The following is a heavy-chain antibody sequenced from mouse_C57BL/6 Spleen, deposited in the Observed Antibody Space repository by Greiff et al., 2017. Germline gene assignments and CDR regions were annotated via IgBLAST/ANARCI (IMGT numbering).Heavy chain of an antibody. CDR3: ARWNGTSYFDY. J-gene: IGHJ2*01. V-gene: IGHV1-59*01. Sequence: VQLQQPGAELVRPGTSVKLSCKASGYTFTSYWLHWVKQRPGQGLEWIGVIDPSDSYTNYNQKFKGTATLTVDTSSSTAYMQLSSLTSEDSAVYYCARWNGTSYFDYWGQGTTLTVSS. CDR2: IDPSDSYT. CDR1: GYTFTSYW. D-gene: IGHD1-3*01.